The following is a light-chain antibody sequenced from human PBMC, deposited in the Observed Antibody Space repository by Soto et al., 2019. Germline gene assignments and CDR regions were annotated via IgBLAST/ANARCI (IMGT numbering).Light chain of an antibody. J-gene: IGKJ3*01. CDR3: HQFGRSPFT. CDR2: GPS. Sequence: EVVLTQSPGTLSLSPGESATLSCKASQTPGNSYFAWYQQIPGQPPRLLVYGPSLRAAGIPDRFSGSGSRTEFNLTINRVEPEDFAVYYCHQFGRSPFTFGPGTRVDI. V-gene: IGKV3-20*01. CDR1: QTPGNSY.